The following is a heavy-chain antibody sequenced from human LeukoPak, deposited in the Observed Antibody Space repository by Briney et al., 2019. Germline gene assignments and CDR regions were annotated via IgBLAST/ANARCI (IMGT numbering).Heavy chain of an antibody. Sequence: SETLSLTCTVSGGSISSHYWSWIRQPPGKGLEWIGYIYYSGSTNYNPSLKSRVTISVDTSKNQFSLKLSSVTAADTAVYYCARAPYGGNLDYWGQGTLVTVSS. V-gene: IGHV4-59*11. CDR3: ARAPYGGNLDY. D-gene: IGHD4-23*01. J-gene: IGHJ4*02. CDR1: GGSISSHY. CDR2: IYYSGST.